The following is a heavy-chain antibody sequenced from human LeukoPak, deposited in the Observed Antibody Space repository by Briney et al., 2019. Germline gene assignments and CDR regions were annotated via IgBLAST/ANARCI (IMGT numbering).Heavy chain of an antibody. D-gene: IGHD4-17*01. Sequence: GGSLRLSCAASGFTFSSAWMHWVRQAPGTGLVWVSRITDDATTTYADSVRGRFTISRDNAKNTLYLQMNSLRAEDTAVYYCVRVLTVTFDSWGQGTLVTVSS. CDR2: ITDDATT. CDR3: VRVLTVTFDS. V-gene: IGHV3-74*03. CDR1: GFTFSSAW. J-gene: IGHJ4*02.